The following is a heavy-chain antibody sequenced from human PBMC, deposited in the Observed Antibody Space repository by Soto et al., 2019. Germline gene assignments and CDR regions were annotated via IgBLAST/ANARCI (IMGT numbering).Heavy chain of an antibody. Sequence: PSETLSLTCTVSGGSISSYYWSWIRQPPGKGLEWIGYIYYSGSTNYNPSLKSRVTISVDTSKNQFSLKLSSVTAADTAVYYCARYGDYVFDWFDPWGQGTLVTV. CDR2: IYYSGST. CDR3: ARYGDYVFDWFDP. D-gene: IGHD4-17*01. V-gene: IGHV4-59*01. CDR1: GGSISSYY. J-gene: IGHJ5*02.